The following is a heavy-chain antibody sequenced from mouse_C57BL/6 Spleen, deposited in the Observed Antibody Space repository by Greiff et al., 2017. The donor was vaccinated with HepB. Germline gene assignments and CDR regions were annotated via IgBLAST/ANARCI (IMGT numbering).Heavy chain of an antibody. J-gene: IGHJ3*01. Sequence: VQLQQSGAELAKPGASVKLSCKASGYTFTSYWMHWVKQRPGQGLEWIGYINPSSGYTKYNQKFKDKATLTADKSSSTAYMQLSSLTYEDSAVYCCARGGNERAAWFDYWGQGTLVTVSA. CDR1: GYTFTSYW. V-gene: IGHV1-7*01. CDR2: INPSSGYT. CDR3: ARGGNERAAWFDY.